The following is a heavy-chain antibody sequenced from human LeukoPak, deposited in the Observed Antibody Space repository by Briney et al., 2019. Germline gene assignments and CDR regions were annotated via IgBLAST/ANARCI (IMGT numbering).Heavy chain of an antibody. CDR3: ARENDYGEGMDV. CDR2: IYYSGST. Sequence: SETLSLTCTVSGGSISSYYWSWIRQPPGKGLEWIGYIYYSGSTNYNPSLKSRVTISVDTSKNQFSLKLSSVTAADTVVYYCARENDYGEGMDVWGKGTTVTISS. J-gene: IGHJ6*03. CDR1: GGSISSYY. V-gene: IGHV4-59*08. D-gene: IGHD4-17*01.